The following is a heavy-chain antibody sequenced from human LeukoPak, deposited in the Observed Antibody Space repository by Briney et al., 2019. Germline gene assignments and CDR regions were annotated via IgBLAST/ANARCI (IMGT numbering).Heavy chain of an antibody. CDR2: IYYSGST. D-gene: IGHD1-26*01. CDR3: ARGGIVGATMVPDAFDI. Sequence: SETLSLTCTVSGGSISSYYSSWIRQPPGKGLEWIGYIYYSGSTNYNPSLKSRVTISVDTSKNQFSLKLSSVTAADTAVYYCARGGIVGATMVPDAFDIWGQGTMVTVSS. V-gene: IGHV4-59*08. CDR1: GGSISSYY. J-gene: IGHJ3*02.